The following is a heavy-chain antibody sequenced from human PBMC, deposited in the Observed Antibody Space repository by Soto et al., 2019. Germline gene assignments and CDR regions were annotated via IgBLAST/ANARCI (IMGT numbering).Heavy chain of an antibody. J-gene: IGHJ6*02. CDR2: IGAFNGNT. CDR1: GYTFSSYG. D-gene: IGHD6-6*01. V-gene: IGHV1-18*04. Sequence: QVPLVQSGAEVKKPGASVKVSCKASGYTFSSYGITWVRQAPGQGLEWMGWIGAFNGNTNYAQNLQGRVTMTTDTSTTTASMELRSLNSDDTAVYYCARDRVKHSTSSGLDVWGQGTTVTVSS. CDR3: ARDRVKHSTSSGLDV.